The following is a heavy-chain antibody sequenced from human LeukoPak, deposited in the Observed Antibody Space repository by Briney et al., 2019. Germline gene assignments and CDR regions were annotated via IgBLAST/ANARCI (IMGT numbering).Heavy chain of an antibody. D-gene: IGHD6-6*01. Sequence: GESLKISCKGSGYSFTSYWIGWVRQMPGKGLEWMGIIYPGDSDTRYSPSFQGQVTISADKSISTAYLQWSSLKASDTAMYYCARAYSSSSVEYYYYYYMDVWGKGTTVTVSS. CDR2: IYPGDSDT. V-gene: IGHV5-51*01. CDR1: GYSFTSYW. J-gene: IGHJ6*03. CDR3: ARAYSSSSVEYYYYYYMDV.